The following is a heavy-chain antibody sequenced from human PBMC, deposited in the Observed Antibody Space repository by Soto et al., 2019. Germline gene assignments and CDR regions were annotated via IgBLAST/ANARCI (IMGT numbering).Heavy chain of an antibody. D-gene: IGHD2-15*01. CDR2: IIPILGIA. Sequence: QVQLVQSGAEVKKPGSSVKVSCKASGGTFSSYTISWVRQAPGQGLEWMGRIIPILGIANYAQKFQGRVTITEDKSTTTAYMELSSLRSEDTAVYYCASSVVVVVAAIDYYYYMDVWGKGTTVTVSS. CDR3: ASSVVVVVAAIDYYYYMDV. V-gene: IGHV1-69*02. CDR1: GGTFSSYT. J-gene: IGHJ6*03.